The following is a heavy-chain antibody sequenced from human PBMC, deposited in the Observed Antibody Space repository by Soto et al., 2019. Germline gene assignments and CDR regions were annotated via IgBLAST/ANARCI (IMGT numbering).Heavy chain of an antibody. J-gene: IGHJ2*01. D-gene: IGHD3-22*01. Sequence: QVQVVQSGAEVKKPGASVKVSCKASGYTFTSYAMHWVRQAPGQRLEWMGWINPGNGNTKNSQKFQGRVTITRDTFASTAYMELSSLRSEDTAVYYGERGDSSVTTFYFDLWGRGTLVTVSS. CDR2: INPGNGNT. CDR1: GYTFTSYA. CDR3: ERGDSSVTTFYFDL. V-gene: IGHV1-3*01.